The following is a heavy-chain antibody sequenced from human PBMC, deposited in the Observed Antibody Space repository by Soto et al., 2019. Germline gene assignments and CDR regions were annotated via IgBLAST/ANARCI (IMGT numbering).Heavy chain of an antibody. CDR1: GGSISSSSYY. Sequence: SETLSLTCTVSGGSISSSSYYWGWIRQPPGKGLEWIGSIYYSGSTYYNPSLKSRVTISVDTSKNQFSLKLSSVTAADTAVYYCARGYSSSWYLNWFDPWGQGTLVTVSS. J-gene: IGHJ5*02. V-gene: IGHV4-39*01. CDR2: IYYSGST. D-gene: IGHD6-13*01. CDR3: ARGYSSSWYLNWFDP.